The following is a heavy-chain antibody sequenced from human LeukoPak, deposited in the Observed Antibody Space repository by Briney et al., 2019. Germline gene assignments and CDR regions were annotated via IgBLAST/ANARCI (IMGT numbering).Heavy chain of an antibody. CDR3: ARKGSGWPDY. CDR2: ISSSGTTI. CDR1: GFTFRSYE. V-gene: IGHV3-48*03. Sequence: PGGSLRLSCAASGFTFRSYEMNWVRRAPGRGLEWVSYISSSGTTIYYADSVKGRFTVSRDNAKNSLYLQMNSLRAEDTAIYYCARKGSGWPDYWGQGTLVTVSS. D-gene: IGHD6-19*01. J-gene: IGHJ4*02.